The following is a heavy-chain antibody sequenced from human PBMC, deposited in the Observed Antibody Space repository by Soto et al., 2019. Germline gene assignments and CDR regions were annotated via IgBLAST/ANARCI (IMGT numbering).Heavy chain of an antibody. J-gene: IGHJ4*03. V-gene: IGHV5-51*01. D-gene: IGHD6-13*01. CDR3: ARFRAPRRQLISMSFHL. Sequence: PGASLKITCKAPGYDFPNYWIAWVRQTPGSGLEWMGMIYPGDSVLRYNPSFRGRVTISADKSITSAVVQWGSLKASDSAIYYCARFRAPRRQLISMSFHLWGLGTLVTVSS. CDR2: IYPGDSVL. CDR1: GYDFPNYW.